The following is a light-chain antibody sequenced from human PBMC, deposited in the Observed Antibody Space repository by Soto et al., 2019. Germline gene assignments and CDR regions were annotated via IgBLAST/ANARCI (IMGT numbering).Light chain of an antibody. CDR1: SSNIGAGYD. Sequence: QSVLTQPPSVSGAPGQRVTISCTGSSSNIGAGYDVHWYQQLPGTAPKLLIYGNSNRPSGVPDRFSGSRSRTSASLAISGLQTEDEADYYGQSYDSSLSGWVFGGGTKLTVL. CDR3: QSYDSSLSGWV. J-gene: IGLJ3*02. V-gene: IGLV1-40*01. CDR2: GNS.